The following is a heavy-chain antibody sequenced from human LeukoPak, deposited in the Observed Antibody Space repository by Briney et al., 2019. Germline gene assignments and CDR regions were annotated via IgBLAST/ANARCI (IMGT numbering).Heavy chain of an antibody. CDR3: ARDDTIVVVPANYYYYMDV. D-gene: IGHD2-2*01. V-gene: IGHV3-21*01. J-gene: IGHJ6*03. Sequence: GGSLRLSCAASGFTFSSYSMNWVRQAPGKGLEWVSSISSSSSYIYYADSVKGRFTISRDNAKNSLYLQMNSLRAEDTAVYYCARDDTIVVVPANYYYYMDVWGKGTTVTVSS. CDR2: ISSSSSYI. CDR1: GFTFSSYS.